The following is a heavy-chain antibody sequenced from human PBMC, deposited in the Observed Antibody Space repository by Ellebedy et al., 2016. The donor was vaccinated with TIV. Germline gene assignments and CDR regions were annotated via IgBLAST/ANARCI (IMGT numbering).Heavy chain of an antibody. CDR2: IIPIFGTV. D-gene: IGHD2-2*01. CDR3: ARAPSVPAAMFWFDP. Sequence: ASVKVSCKASGGTFSSYAISWVRQAPGQGLEWMGGIIPIFGTVNYAQKFQGRVTITADESTSTAYMELSSLRSEDTAVYYCARAPSVPAAMFWFDPWGQGTLVTVSS. V-gene: IGHV1-69*13. CDR1: GGTFSSYA. J-gene: IGHJ5*02.